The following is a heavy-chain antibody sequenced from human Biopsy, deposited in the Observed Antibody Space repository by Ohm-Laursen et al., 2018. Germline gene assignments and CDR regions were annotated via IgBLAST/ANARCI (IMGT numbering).Heavy chain of an antibody. CDR1: GGSTNDYF. CDR2: IYSSGGS. V-gene: IGHV4-4*07. Sequence: GTLSLTCSVSGGSTNDYFWSWIRQPVGETLEWIGRIYSSGGSSYNPSLKSRISMSMDTSNNQFSLTLTSVTAADTAVYYCARTPGKAVAGRFLDLWGRGTLVTVSS. D-gene: IGHD6-19*01. J-gene: IGHJ2*01. CDR3: ARTPGKAVAGRFLDL.